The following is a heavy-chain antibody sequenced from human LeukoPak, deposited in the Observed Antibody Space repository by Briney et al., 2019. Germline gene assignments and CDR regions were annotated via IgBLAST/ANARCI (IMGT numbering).Heavy chain of an antibody. CDR2: IYYTGST. CDR3: ARTLSRWDPFDY. V-gene: IGHV4-59*01. J-gene: IGHJ4*02. D-gene: IGHD1-26*01. CDR1: GCSISSYF. Sequence: SETLSLTCTISGCSISSYFWSWIRQPPGKGLEWIGYIYYTGSTNYNPSLKSRVIISLDTSKNQFSLKLSSVTAADTAVYYCARTLSRWDPFDYWGQGTLVTVSS.